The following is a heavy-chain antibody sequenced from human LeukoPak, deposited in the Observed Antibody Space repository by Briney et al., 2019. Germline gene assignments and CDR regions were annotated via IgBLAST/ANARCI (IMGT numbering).Heavy chain of an antibody. Sequence: SETLSLTCAVYGGSFSGYYWSWIRQPPGKGLEWIGEINHSGSTNYNPSLKSRVTISVDTSKNQFSLKLSSVTAADTAVYYCASHARGSGSYYNGYYYYMDVWGKGTTVTVSS. D-gene: IGHD3-10*01. CDR1: GGSFSGYY. J-gene: IGHJ6*03. CDR3: ASHARGSGSYYNGYYYYMDV. CDR2: INHSGST. V-gene: IGHV4-34*01.